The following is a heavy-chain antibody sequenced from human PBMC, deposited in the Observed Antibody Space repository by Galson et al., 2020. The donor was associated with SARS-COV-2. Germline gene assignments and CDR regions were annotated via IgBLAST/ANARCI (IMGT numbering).Heavy chain of an antibody. D-gene: IGHD3-10*01. J-gene: IGHJ4*02. CDR3: ASASVRPRLLWFRDPPGY. Sequence: QLGESLKISCAASGFTFSSYAMHWVRQAPGKGLEWVAVISYDGSNKYYADSVKGRFTISRDNSKNTLYLQMNSLRAEDTAVYYCASASVRPRLLWFRDPPGYWGQGTLVTVSS. V-gene: IGHV3-30*04. CDR2: ISYDGSNK. CDR1: GFTFSSYA.